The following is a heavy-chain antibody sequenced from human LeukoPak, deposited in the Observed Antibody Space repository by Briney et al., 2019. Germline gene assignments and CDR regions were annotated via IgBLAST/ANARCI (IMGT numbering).Heavy chain of an antibody. CDR2: IYYSGST. D-gene: IGHD3-3*01. Sequence: SETLSLTCTVSGYSISSSSYYWGWIRQPPGKGLEWIGSIYYSGSTYYNPSLKSRVTISVDTSKNQFSLKLSSVTAADTAVYYCARMALYEDGGYYFDYWGQGTLVTVSS. V-gene: IGHV4-39*07. CDR3: ARMALYEDGGYYFDY. CDR1: GYSISSSSYY. J-gene: IGHJ4*02.